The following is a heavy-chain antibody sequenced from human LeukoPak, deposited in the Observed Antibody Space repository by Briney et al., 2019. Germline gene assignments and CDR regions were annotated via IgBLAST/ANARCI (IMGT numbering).Heavy chain of an antibody. CDR3: VKDRGVRYFDWSYDY. D-gene: IGHD3-9*01. CDR2: ISINGGST. Sequence: PGGSLRLSCSVSGFTFSSYVMHWVRQAPGKGLECVSTISINGGSTFYADSVKGRFTISRDNSKNTLSLHMSSLRPEDTAVYYCVKDRGVRYFDWSYDYWGQGTLVTVSS. V-gene: IGHV3-64D*06. J-gene: IGHJ4*02. CDR1: GFTFSSYV.